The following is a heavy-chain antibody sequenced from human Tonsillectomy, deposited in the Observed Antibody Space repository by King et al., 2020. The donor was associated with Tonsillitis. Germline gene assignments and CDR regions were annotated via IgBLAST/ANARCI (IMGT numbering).Heavy chain of an antibody. D-gene: IGHD1-26*01. J-gene: IGHJ6*02. CDR2: IDSSGGNT. CDR1: GFTFRSYA. V-gene: IGHV3-23*04. Sequence: EVQLVESGGGLVQPGGSLRLSCAASGFTFRSYAMTWVRQAPGKGLEWVSAIDSSGGNTYYADSVKGRFTISRHNSKNTLHLQMNSLRDDDAAIYYCAEGWELYYYYSGMDFWGQGTTVTVSS. CDR3: AEGWELYYYYSGMDF.